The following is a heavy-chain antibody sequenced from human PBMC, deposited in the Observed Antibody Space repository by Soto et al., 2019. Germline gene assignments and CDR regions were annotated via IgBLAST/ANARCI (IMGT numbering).Heavy chain of an antibody. Sequence: ASVKVSCKASGYTFTGYYMHWVRQAPGQGLEWMGWISTYNGNTNYAQKLQGRVTMTTDTSTSTAYMELRSLRSDDTAVYYCARIVGADRRWFEPWGQGTLVTVSS. D-gene: IGHD1-26*01. CDR2: ISTYNGNT. V-gene: IGHV1-18*04. J-gene: IGHJ5*02. CDR3: ARIVGADRRWFEP. CDR1: GYTFTGYY.